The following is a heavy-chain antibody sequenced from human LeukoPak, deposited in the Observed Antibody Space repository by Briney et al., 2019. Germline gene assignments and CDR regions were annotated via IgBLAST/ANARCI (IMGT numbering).Heavy chain of an antibody. Sequence: PGGSLRLSCSASGFTFSRYAMHWVRQAPGKGLEYVSGINDNGGRTPYGDSVKGRFSISRDNSKNTLHLQMSTLRAEDTALYYCARDHTAVAGTSDYWGQGTLVTVSS. V-gene: IGHV3-64D*09. CDR3: ARDHTAVAGTSDY. CDR1: GFTFSRYA. J-gene: IGHJ4*02. D-gene: IGHD6-19*01. CDR2: INDNGGRT.